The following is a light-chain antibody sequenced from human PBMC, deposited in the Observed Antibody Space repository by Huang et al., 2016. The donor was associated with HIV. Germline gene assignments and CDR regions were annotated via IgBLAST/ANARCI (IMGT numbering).Light chain of an antibody. J-gene: IGKJ3*01. Sequence: EIVLTQSLATLSVSPGERATLSCRASQSVSSNLAWYQQKPGQAPRLLIYGASTRATGIPARFSGSGSGTEFTLTISSLQSEDFAVYYCEQYNDWPPEETFGPGTKVDMK. CDR2: GAS. CDR1: QSVSSN. CDR3: EQYNDWPPEET. V-gene: IGKV3-15*01.